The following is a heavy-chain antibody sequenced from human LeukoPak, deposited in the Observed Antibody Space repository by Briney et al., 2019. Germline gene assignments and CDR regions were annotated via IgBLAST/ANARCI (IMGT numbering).Heavy chain of an antibody. CDR3: ARTCISSICSSIY. Sequence: ASVKVSCKTSGYTFTNYGITWVRQAPGQGLEWMGWINTYNANTDYAQNLQGIVTLTTDTSTSTAYMELRSLRSDDTAVYYCARTCISSICSSIYWGPGTRVTVSS. CDR1: GYTFTNYG. V-gene: IGHV1-18*01. CDR2: INTYNANT. D-gene: IGHD2-2*01. J-gene: IGHJ4*02.